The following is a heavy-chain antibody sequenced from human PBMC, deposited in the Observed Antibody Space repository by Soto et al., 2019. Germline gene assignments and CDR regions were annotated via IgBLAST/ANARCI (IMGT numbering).Heavy chain of an antibody. Sequence: ASVKVSCKASGYTFTSYYMHWVRQAPGQGLEWMGIINPSGGSTSYAQKFQGRVTMTRDTSTSTVYMELSSLRSEDTAVFYCARLAIYDSSGYWSWFEPWGQGNRVIFSS. V-gene: IGHV1-46*01. CDR2: INPSGGST. CDR1: GYTFTSYY. CDR3: ARLAIYDSSGYWSWFEP. J-gene: IGHJ5*02. D-gene: IGHD3-22*01.